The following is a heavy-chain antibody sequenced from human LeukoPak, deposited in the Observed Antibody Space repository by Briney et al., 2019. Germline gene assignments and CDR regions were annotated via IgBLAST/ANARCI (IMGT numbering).Heavy chain of an antibody. J-gene: IGHJ4*02. CDR2: ISYDGSNK. D-gene: IGHD6-13*01. Sequence: GGSLRLSCTASGFTFSSYAMSWVRQAPGKGLEWVAVISYDGSNKYYADSVKGRFTISRDNSKNTLYLQMNSLRAEDTAVYYCARDTYSSSLYWGQGTLVTVSS. CDR1: GFTFSSYA. CDR3: ARDTYSSSLY. V-gene: IGHV3-30-3*01.